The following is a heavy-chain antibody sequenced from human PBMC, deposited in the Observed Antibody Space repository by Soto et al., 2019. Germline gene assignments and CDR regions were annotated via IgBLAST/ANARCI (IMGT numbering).Heavy chain of an antibody. V-gene: IGHV5-51*01. J-gene: IGHJ4*02. Sequence: ESLNISCKGSGYSFTSYWIGWVRQMPGKGLEWMGIIYPGDSDTRYSPSFQGQVTISADKSISTAYLQWSSLKASDTAMDYCARSVDWNYIDYWGKETLVTVSS. CDR3: ARSVDWNYIDY. D-gene: IGHD1-1*01. CDR2: IYPGDSDT. CDR1: GYSFTSYW.